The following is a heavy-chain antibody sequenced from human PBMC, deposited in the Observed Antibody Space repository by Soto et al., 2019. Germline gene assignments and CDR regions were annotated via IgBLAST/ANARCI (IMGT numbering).Heavy chain of an antibody. Sequence: SETLSLTCTVSGGSISSGGSYWGWIRQPPGKGLEWIGYIYYSGNTYFNPSLKSRVTLSVDTSKNQFSLNLSSVTAVDTAVYYCVRYCSTTKCPFDYWGQGTLVTVSS. CDR2: IYYSGNT. CDR3: VRYCSTTKCPFDY. CDR1: GGSISSGGSY. J-gene: IGHJ4*02. V-gene: IGHV4-30-4*01. D-gene: IGHD2-2*01.